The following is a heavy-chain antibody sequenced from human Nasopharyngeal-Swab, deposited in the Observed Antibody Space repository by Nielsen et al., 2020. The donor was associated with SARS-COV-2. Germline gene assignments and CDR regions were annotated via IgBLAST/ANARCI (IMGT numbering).Heavy chain of an antibody. CDR1: GYSFTSYW. Sequence: GESLKISCKGSGYSFTSYWIGWVRQMPGKGPEWMGIIYPGDSDTRYSPSFQGQVTISADKSISTAYLQWSSLKASDTAMYYCARLAQQLVPYYYYYYYMDVWGKGTTVTVSS. CDR2: IYPGDSDT. D-gene: IGHD6-13*01. J-gene: IGHJ6*03. CDR3: ARLAQQLVPYYYYYYYMDV. V-gene: IGHV5-51*01.